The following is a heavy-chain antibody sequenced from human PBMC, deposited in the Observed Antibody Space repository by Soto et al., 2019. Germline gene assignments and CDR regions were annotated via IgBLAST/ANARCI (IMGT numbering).Heavy chain of an antibody. V-gene: IGHV4-39*01. Sequence: SETLSLTCTVSGGSISSSSYYWGWIRQPPGKGLEWIGSIYYSGSTYYNQSLKSRVTISVDTSKNQFSLKLSSVTAADTAVYYCARHRVQYCSSTSCPGWFDPWGQGTLVTVSS. J-gene: IGHJ5*02. CDR3: ARHRVQYCSSTSCPGWFDP. CDR2: IYYSGST. D-gene: IGHD2-2*01. CDR1: GGSISSSSYY.